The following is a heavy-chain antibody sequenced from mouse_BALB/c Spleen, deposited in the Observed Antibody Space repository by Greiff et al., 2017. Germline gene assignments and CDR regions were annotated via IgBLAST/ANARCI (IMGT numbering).Heavy chain of an antibody. V-gene: IGHV3-6*02. CDR2: ISYDGSN. J-gene: IGHJ2*01. Sequence: EVKLQESGPGLVKPSQSLSLTCSVTGYSITSGYYWNWIRQFPGNKLEWMGYISYDGSNNYNPSLKNRISITRDTSKNQFFLKLNSVTTEDTATYYCARVQYGNYPDYWGQGTTLTVSS. D-gene: IGHD2-10*02. CDR1: GYSITSGYY. CDR3: ARVQYGNYPDY.